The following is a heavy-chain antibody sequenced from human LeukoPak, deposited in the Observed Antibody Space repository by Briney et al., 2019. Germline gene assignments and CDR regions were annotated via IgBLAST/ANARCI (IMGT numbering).Heavy chain of an antibody. V-gene: IGHV3-21*01. CDR2: ISSSSSYI. CDR1: GLSFSSYG. D-gene: IGHD6-19*01. Sequence: GGSLRLSCAASGLSFSSYGMHWVRQAPGKGLEWVSSISSSSSYIYYADSVKGRFTISRDNAKNSLYLQMNSLRAEDTAVYYCASSGSGGIAVAGRNYWGQGTLVTVSS. CDR3: ASSGSGGIAVAGRNY. J-gene: IGHJ4*02.